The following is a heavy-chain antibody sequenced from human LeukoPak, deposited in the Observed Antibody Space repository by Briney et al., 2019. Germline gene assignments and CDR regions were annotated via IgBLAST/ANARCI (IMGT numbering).Heavy chain of an antibody. Sequence: SETLSLTCAVYGGSFSGYYWSWIRQPPGKGLEWIGEINHSGSTNYNPSLKSRVTISVDTSKNQFSLKLSSVTAADTAVYYCARANDYGDPLPRYMDVWGKGTTVTVSS. CDR3: ARANDYGDPLPRYMDV. J-gene: IGHJ6*03. CDR2: INHSGST. CDR1: GGSFSGYY. V-gene: IGHV4-34*01. D-gene: IGHD4-17*01.